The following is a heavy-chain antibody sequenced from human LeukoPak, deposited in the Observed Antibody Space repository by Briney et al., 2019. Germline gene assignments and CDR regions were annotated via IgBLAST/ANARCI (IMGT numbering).Heavy chain of an antibody. J-gene: IGHJ2*01. Sequence: PSETLSLTCAVYGGSFSGYYWSWIRQPPGKGLEWIGEIYHSGGTNYNPSLKSRVTISVDTSKNQYSLKLSSVTAADTAVYYCARQGGGFWYFDLWGRGTLVTVSS. CDR1: GGSFSGYY. V-gene: IGHV4-34*01. CDR3: ARQGGGFWYFDL. CDR2: IYHSGGT. D-gene: IGHD6-25*01.